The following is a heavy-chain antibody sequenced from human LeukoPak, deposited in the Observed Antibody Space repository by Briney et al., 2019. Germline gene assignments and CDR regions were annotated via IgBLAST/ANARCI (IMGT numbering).Heavy chain of an antibody. Sequence: SVKVSCKTSGGTFSSYKINWVRQAPGQGLEWMGGLIPVFTTADYAQKFQGRLTLTADESTSTAYMELSSLRSEDTAVYYCARASEYSYGSYYWGQGTLVTVSS. CDR3: ARASEYSYGSYY. CDR2: LIPVFTTA. CDR1: GGTFSSYK. V-gene: IGHV1-69*13. D-gene: IGHD5-18*01. J-gene: IGHJ4*02.